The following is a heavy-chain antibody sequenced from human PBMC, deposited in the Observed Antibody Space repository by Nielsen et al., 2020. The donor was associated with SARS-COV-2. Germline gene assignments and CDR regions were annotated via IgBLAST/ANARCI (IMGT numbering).Heavy chain of an antibody. D-gene: IGHD1-26*01. V-gene: IGHV4-39*01. CDR3: AGPRGGSSNFDY. Sequence: GSLRLSCTVSGGSISSYYWSWIRQPPGKGLEWIGSIYYSGSTYYNPSLKSRVTISVDTSKNQFSLKLSSVTAADTAVYYCAGPRGGSSNFDYWGQGTLVTVSS. CDR2: IYYSGST. J-gene: IGHJ4*02. CDR1: GGSISSYY.